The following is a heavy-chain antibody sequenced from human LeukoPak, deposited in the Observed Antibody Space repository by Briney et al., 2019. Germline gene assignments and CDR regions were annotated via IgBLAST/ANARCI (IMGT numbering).Heavy chain of an antibody. CDR1: GFTFSSDW. V-gene: IGHV3-74*01. CDR2: ISSDGTIT. Sequence: GESLRLPCAASGFTFSSDWMHWVRQTPGKGLVWVSRISSDGTITNYADSVKGRFTISRDNAKNTLYVQMNSLRAEDTAVYYCARGAPYFDNWGQGILVTVSS. J-gene: IGHJ4*02. CDR3: ARGAPYFDN.